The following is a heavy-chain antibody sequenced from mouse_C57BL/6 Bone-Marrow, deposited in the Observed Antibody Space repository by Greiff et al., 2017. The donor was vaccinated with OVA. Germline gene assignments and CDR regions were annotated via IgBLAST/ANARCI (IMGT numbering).Heavy chain of an antibody. D-gene: IGHD1-1*01. V-gene: IGHV1-55*01. CDR2: IYPGSGST. CDR1: GYTFTSYW. Sequence: QVQLQQPGAELVMPGASVKLSCKASGYTFTSYWMHWVKQRPGQGLEWIGDIYPGSGSTNYNEKFKSKATLTVDTSSSTAYMQLSSLTSEDSAVYYCASRSYGSSYGYWGQGTTLTVSS. J-gene: IGHJ2*01. CDR3: ASRSYGSSYGY.